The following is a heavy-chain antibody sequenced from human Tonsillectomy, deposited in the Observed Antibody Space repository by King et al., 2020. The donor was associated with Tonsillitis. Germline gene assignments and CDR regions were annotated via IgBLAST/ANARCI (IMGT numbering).Heavy chain of an antibody. V-gene: IGHV3-21*01. J-gene: IGHJ4*02. CDR2: ISKSNSYI. Sequence: VQLVESGGGLVRPGGSLRISCTASGFSFSSYNMHWVRQAPGKGLEWVASISKSNSYIYYADSVQGEFTISRDNAKSSLYLQMNGLRDEDTAVYHCARPRVDDSADNGYWGQGTLVTVSS. D-gene: IGHD3-3*01. CDR3: ARPRVDDSADNGY. CDR1: GFSFSSYN.